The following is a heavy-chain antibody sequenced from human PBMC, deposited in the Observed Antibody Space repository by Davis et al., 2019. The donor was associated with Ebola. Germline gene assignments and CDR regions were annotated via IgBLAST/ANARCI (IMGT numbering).Heavy chain of an antibody. CDR2: ISSSSSTI. Sequence: GESLKISCAASGFTFSSYSMNWVRQAPGKGLEWVSYISSSSSTIYYADSVKGRFTISRDNAKNSLYLQMNSLKDEDTAVFYCGRIDIGAAAGIGYFENWGQGTLVTVSS. V-gene: IGHV3-48*02. D-gene: IGHD6-13*01. CDR1: GFTFSSYS. J-gene: IGHJ4*02. CDR3: GRIDIGAAAGIGYFEN.